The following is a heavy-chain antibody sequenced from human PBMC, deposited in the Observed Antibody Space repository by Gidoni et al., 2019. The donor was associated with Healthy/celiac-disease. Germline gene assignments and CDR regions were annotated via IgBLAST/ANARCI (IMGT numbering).Heavy chain of an antibody. CDR3: ARGIQLWLDENWFDP. Sequence: QVQLVESGGGVVQPGRSLRLSCAASGFTFSSYGMHWVRQAPGKGLEWVAVIWYDGSNKYYADSVKGRFTISRDNSKNTLYLQMNSLRAEDTAVYYCARGIQLWLDENWFDPWGQGTLVTVSS. D-gene: IGHD5-18*01. CDR2: IWYDGSNK. J-gene: IGHJ5*02. CDR1: GFTFSSYG. V-gene: IGHV3-33*01.